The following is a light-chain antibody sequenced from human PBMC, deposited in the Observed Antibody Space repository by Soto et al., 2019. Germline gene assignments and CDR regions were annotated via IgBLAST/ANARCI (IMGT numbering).Light chain of an antibody. CDR1: SSNIGSNY. J-gene: IGLJ2*01. CDR3: QSYDSSLSGSKVV. V-gene: IGLV1-47*01. Sequence: QSVLTQPPSASGTPGQRVTISCSGSSSNIGSNYVYWYQQLPGTAPKLLIYRNNQRPSGVPDRFSGSKSGTSASLAISGLRSEDEADYYCQSYDSSLSGSKVVFGGGTQLTVL. CDR2: RNN.